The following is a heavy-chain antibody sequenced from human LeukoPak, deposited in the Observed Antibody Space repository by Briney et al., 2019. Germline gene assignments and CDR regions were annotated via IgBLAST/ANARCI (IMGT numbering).Heavy chain of an antibody. CDR1: VFTFRSYV. V-gene: IGHV3-33*06. Sequence: GRCLRLSCAASVFTFRSYVMHGVRPSPGKGLEYVAVIWYDGSNKYYADSVKGGFTISRDNSKNTQYLQMNSLRAEDTAVYYCAKGADDSRIYSDAFDIWGQGTMVTVSS. D-gene: IGHD3-22*01. CDR3: AKGADDSRIYSDAFDI. CDR2: IWYDGSNK. J-gene: IGHJ3*02.